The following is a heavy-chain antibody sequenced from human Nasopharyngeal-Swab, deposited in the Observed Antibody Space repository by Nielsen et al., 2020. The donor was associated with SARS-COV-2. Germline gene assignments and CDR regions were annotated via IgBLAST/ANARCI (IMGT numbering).Heavy chain of an antibody. V-gene: IGHV4-61*02. J-gene: IGHJ6*03. D-gene: IGHD6-6*01. CDR1: GGSISSGSYY. CDR2: IYTSGST. CDR3: AREFSSSYYYYYYMDV. Sequence: TRSLTCTVSGGSISSGSYYWGWIRQPAGKGLEWIGRIYTSGSTNYNPSLKSRVTISVDTSKNQFSLKLSSVTAADTAVYYCAREFSSSYYYYYYMDVWGKGTTVTVSS.